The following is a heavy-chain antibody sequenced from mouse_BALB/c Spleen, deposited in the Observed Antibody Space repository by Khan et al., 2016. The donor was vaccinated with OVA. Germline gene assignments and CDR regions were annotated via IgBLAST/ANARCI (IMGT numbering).Heavy chain of an antibody. V-gene: IGHV5-6*01. CDR2: ITNGGSYT. Sequence: EVELVESGGDLVKPGGSLKLSCAASGFTFSNYGMSWVRQTPDKRLEWVATITNGGSYTYYPDSVTGRFTISSDNATNTLYLQMSSLKAENTAMYYWARRGYDEALFAYWGQGTLVTVSA. J-gene: IGHJ3*01. CDR3: ARRGYDEALFAY. D-gene: IGHD2-2*01. CDR1: GFTFSNYG.